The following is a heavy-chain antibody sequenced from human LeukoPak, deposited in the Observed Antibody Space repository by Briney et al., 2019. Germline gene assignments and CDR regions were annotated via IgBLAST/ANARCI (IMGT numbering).Heavy chain of an antibody. J-gene: IGHJ3*02. CDR2: ISGSGGNT. CDR1: GFTFSSYA. D-gene: IGHD7-27*01. Sequence: GGSLRLSCAASGFTFSSYAMNWVRQAPGKGLEWVSSISGSGGNTYYADSVKGRFAISRDNSKNTLYLQMNSLRVEDTAVYYCVRVGTSFDIWGQGTMVTVSS. V-gene: IGHV3-23*01. CDR3: VRVGTSFDI.